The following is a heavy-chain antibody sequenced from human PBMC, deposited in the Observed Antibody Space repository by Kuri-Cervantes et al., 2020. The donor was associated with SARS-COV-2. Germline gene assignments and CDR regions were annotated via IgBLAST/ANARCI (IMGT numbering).Heavy chain of an antibody. Sequence: GGSLRLFCAASGFTFSSYEMNWVPQAPGKGLEWVSAISGSGGSTYYADSVKGRFTISRDDSKNTLYLQMNSLRAEDTAVYYCAKDLGRPNWFDPWGQGTLVTVSS. CDR3: AKDLGRPNWFDP. CDR2: ISGSGGST. CDR1: GFTFSSYE. J-gene: IGHJ5*02. V-gene: IGHV3-23*01.